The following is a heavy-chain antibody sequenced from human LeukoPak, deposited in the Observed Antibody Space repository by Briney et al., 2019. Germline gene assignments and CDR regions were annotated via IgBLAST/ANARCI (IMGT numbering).Heavy chain of an antibody. Sequence: GASVKVSCKASGYTFTGYYMHWVRQAPGQGLEWMGWINPNSGGTNYAQKFQGRVTMTRDTSISTAYMELSRLRSDDTAVYYCARLEDGYCSGGSCYAPYDYWGQGTLVTVSS. V-gene: IGHV1-2*02. CDR3: ARLEDGYCSGGSCYAPYDY. CDR2: INPNSGGT. D-gene: IGHD2-15*01. CDR1: GYTFTGYY. J-gene: IGHJ4*02.